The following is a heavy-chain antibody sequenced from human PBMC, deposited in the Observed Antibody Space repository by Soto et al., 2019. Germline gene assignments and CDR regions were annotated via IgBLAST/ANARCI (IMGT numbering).Heavy chain of an antibody. CDR3: ARPGIRVRDTQYKYYDMDV. CDR2: ISTYNGDT. CDR1: GYTFTSYG. Sequence: QVQLVQSGAEVKKPGASVKVSCKASGYTFTSYGISWVRQAPGLGLEWMAWISTYNGDTNYTQRLQDRVTMITDTSTSTAYMELRCLRSDDTAVYYCARPGIRVRDTQYKYYDMDVWGLGTTVTVSS. V-gene: IGHV1-18*01. D-gene: IGHD1-1*01. J-gene: IGHJ6*02.